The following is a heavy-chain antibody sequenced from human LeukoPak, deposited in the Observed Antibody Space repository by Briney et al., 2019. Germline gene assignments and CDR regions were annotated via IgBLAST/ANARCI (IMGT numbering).Heavy chain of an antibody. J-gene: IGHJ4*02. V-gene: IGHV4-34*01. D-gene: IGHD3-9*01. Sequence: SETLSLTCAVYGGSFSGYYWSWIRQPPGKGLEWIGEINHSGSTNYNPSLKSRVTISIDTSKNQFSLKLSSVTAADTAVYYCARGSNILTGPYYFDYWGQGTLVTVSS. CDR2: INHSGST. CDR3: ARGSNILTGPYYFDY. CDR1: GGSFSGYY.